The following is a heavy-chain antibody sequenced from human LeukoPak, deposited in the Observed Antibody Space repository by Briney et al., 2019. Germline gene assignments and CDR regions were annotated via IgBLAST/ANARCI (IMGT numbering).Heavy chain of an antibody. CDR3: ARSEQSYYYGSGSRYYYYYYYMDV. CDR1: GYSFTSYW. CDR2: IYPGDSDT. Sequence: GESLKISCKGSGYSFTSYWIGWVRQMPGKGLEWMGIIYPGDSDTRYSPSFQGQVTISADKSISTAYLQWSSLKASDTATYYCARSEQSYYYGSGSRYYYYYYYMDVWGKGTTVTVSS. J-gene: IGHJ6*03. V-gene: IGHV5-51*01. D-gene: IGHD3-10*01.